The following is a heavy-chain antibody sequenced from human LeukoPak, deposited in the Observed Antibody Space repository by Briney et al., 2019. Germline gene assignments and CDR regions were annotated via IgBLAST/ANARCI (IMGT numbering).Heavy chain of an antibody. D-gene: IGHD4-17*01. J-gene: IGHJ4*02. V-gene: IGHV3-15*01. CDR3: TTDEFGHGDYVLDY. CDR1: GFTFSNAW. CDR2: VKSKTDGGTT. Sequence: MPGGSLRLSCAASGFTFSNAWMTWVRQAPGKGLEWVGRVKSKTDGGTTDYAAPVKHRFTISRDDSKNTLYLQMNSLKTEDTAVYYCTTDEFGHGDYVLDYWGQGTLVTVSS.